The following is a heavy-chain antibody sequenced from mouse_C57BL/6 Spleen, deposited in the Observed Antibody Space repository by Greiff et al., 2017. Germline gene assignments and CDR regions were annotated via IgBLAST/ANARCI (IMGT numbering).Heavy chain of an antibody. V-gene: IGHV1-64*01. CDR3: ARANVYYGNYGYFDY. J-gene: IGHJ2*01. Sequence: QVQLQQPGAELVKPGASVKLSCKASGYTFTSYWMHWVKQRPGQGLEWIGMIHPNSGSTNYNEKFKSKATLTVDKSSSTAYMQLSSLTSEDSAVYCCARANVYYGNYGYFDYWGQGTTLTVSS. CDR2: IHPNSGST. D-gene: IGHD2-1*01. CDR1: GYTFTSYW.